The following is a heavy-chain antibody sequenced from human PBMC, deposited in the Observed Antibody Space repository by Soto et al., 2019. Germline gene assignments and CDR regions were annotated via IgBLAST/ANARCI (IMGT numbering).Heavy chain of an antibody. V-gene: IGHV4-39*01. D-gene: IGHD5-12*01. CDR2: IYYSGST. CDR1: GGSISSSSYY. Sequence: PSETLSLTCTVSGGSISSSSYYWGWIRQPPGKGLEWIGSIYYSGSTYYNPSLKSRVTISVDTSKNQFSLKLSSVTAAGTAVYYCARHESEMATIGHFDYWGQGTLVTVSS. CDR3: ARHESEMATIGHFDY. J-gene: IGHJ4*02.